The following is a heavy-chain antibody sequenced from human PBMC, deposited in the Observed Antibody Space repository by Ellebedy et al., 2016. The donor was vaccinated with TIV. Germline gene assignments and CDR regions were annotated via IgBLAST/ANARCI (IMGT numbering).Heavy chain of an antibody. CDR2: ISGSGVSI. D-gene: IGHD3-3*01. CDR1: GFTFSSYS. V-gene: IGHV3-23*01. J-gene: IGHJ6*02. Sequence: GESLKISCVASGFTFSSYSMSWVRQAPGKGLEWVSAISGSGVSIYYADSVKGRFTISRDNAKNSLYLQMNSLRDEDTAVYYCARENTIFEPYGMDVWGQGTTVTVSS. CDR3: ARENTIFEPYGMDV.